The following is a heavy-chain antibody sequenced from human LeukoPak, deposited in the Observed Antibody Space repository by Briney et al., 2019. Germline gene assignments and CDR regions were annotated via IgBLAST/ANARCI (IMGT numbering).Heavy chain of an antibody. CDR2: ITTTSTLI. V-gene: IGHV3-21*01. D-gene: IGHD6-13*01. Sequence: GGSLRLSCVASGFTFSTYDMNWVRQAPGKGLEWVSSITTTSTLIYYADSVKGRFTISRDNAKNSLNLQMDSLTAEDTAVYYCSAAAAVLDYWGQGTLVTVSS. J-gene: IGHJ4*02. CDR1: GFTFSTYD. CDR3: SAAAAVLDY.